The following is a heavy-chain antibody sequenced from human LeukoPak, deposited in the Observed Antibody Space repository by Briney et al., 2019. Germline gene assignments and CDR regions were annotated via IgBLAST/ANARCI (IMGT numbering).Heavy chain of an antibody. Sequence: GGSLRLSCAASAFTFSTYSMNWVRQAPRKGLEWVSSISSSSSYIFYADSVKGRFTISRDNAKNSLYPQMNSLRAEDTAFYYCARDTFDYWGQGTLVTVSS. CDR2: ISSSSSYI. J-gene: IGHJ4*02. CDR3: ARDTFDY. V-gene: IGHV3-21*01. CDR1: AFTFSTYS.